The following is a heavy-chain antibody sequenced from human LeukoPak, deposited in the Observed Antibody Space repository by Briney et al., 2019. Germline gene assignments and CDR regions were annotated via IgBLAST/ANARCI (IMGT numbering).Heavy chain of an antibody. CDR3: ARHSGWRRLFDY. CDR1: GGSFSGYY. J-gene: IGHJ4*02. Sequence: PSETLSLTCAVYGGSFSGYYWSWIRQPPGKGLEWIGEINHSGSTNYNPSLKSRVTISVDTSKNQFSLKLSSVTAADTAVYYCARHSGWRRLFDYWGQGTLVTVSS. CDR2: INHSGST. D-gene: IGHD6-19*01. V-gene: IGHV4-34*01.